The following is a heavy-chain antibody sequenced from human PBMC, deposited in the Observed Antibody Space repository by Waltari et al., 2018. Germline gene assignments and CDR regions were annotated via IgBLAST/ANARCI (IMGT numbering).Heavy chain of an antibody. D-gene: IGHD6-19*01. V-gene: IGHV3-53*01. CDR1: GFTVSSNY. CDR3: VREGSDSSGWYDAFDI. CDR2: IYSGGST. J-gene: IGHJ3*02. Sequence: EVQLVESGGGLIQPGGSLRLSCAASGFTVSSNYMSWVRQAPGKGLEWVSVIYSGGSTYYADSVKGRFTISRDNSKNTLYLQMNSLRAEDTAVYYCVREGSDSSGWYDAFDIWGQGTMVTVSS.